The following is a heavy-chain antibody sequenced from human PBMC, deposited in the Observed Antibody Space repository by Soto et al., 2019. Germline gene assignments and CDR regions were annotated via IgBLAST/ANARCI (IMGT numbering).Heavy chain of an antibody. J-gene: IGHJ3*02. CDR3: AKDLGITMIVVVIFDAFDI. CDR2: IYSGGST. CDR1: GFTFSNAW. D-gene: IGHD3-22*01. V-gene: IGHV3-53*01. Sequence: GGSLRLSCAASGFTFSNAWMSWVRQAPGKGLEWVSVIYSGGSTYYADSVKGRFTISRDNSKNTLYLQMNSLRAEDTAVYYCAKDLGITMIVVVIFDAFDIWGQGTMVTVSS.